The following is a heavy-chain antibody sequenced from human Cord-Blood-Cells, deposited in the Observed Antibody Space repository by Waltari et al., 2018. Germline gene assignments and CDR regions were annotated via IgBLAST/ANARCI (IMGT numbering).Heavy chain of an antibody. Sequence: QVQLQESGPGLVKPSQTLSLTCTVSGGSIRRGDYYWSWIRQPPGKGLEWIGYIYYSGSTYYNPSLKSRVTISVDTSKNQFSLKLSSVTAADTAVYYCARGRGGYSGYDDYWGQGTLVTVSS. CDR3: ARGRGGYSGYDDY. J-gene: IGHJ4*02. D-gene: IGHD5-12*01. CDR2: IYYSGST. CDR1: GGSIRRGDYY. V-gene: IGHV4-30-4*08.